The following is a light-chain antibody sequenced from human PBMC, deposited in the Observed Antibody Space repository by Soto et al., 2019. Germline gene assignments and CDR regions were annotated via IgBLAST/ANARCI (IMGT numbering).Light chain of an antibody. CDR2: DAS. V-gene: IGKV3-11*01. Sequence: EIVLTQSPVTLSLSPGERATLSCRASQSINNYLAWYQQKPGQPPRLLIYDASNRATAIPVRFSGSGSGTDFPLTISSLEPEYSAVYYCQYRGIWPPGATFGGGTKVEIK. J-gene: IGKJ4*01. CDR1: QSINNY. CDR3: QYRGIWPPGAT.